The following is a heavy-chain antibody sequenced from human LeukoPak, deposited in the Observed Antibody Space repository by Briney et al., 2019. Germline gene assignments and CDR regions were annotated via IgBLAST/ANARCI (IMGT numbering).Heavy chain of an antibody. Sequence: SETLSLTCTVSGGSISSYYWSWIRQPPGKGLEWIGYIYYSGSTNCNPSLKSRVTISVDKSKNQFSLKLNYVTAADTAVYYCARAHYDSLSGYPRGFDYWGQGTLVTVSS. CDR1: GGSISSYY. J-gene: IGHJ4*02. CDR2: IYYSGST. V-gene: IGHV4-59*12. D-gene: IGHD3-9*01. CDR3: ARAHYDSLSGYPRGFDY.